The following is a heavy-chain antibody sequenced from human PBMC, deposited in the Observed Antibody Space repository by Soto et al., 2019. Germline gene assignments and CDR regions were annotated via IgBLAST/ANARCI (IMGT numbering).Heavy chain of an antibody. D-gene: IGHD2-15*01. V-gene: IGHV3-30*03. CDR1: GFSFSSYG. CDR3: AREYYSGPFQY. Sequence: QVQLVESGGGVVQPGRSLRLSCAASGFSFSSYGVHWVRQAPGKGLEWVAVISNDGSNKYYADSVKGRFTISRDNSKNTLYLQMNSLRAEDTAVYYCAREYYSGPFQYWGQGTLVTVSS. J-gene: IGHJ1*01. CDR2: ISNDGSNK.